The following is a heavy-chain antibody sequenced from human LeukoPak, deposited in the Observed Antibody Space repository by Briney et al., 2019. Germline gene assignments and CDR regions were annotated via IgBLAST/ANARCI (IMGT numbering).Heavy chain of an antibody. J-gene: IGHJ5*02. CDR2: IYYSGST. CDR1: GGSISSYY. Sequence: PSETLSPTCTVSGGSISSYYWSWIRQPPGKGLEWIGYIYYSGSTNYNPSLKSRVTISVDTSKNQFSLKLSSVTAADTAVYYCARDSDDSSGYNWFDPWGQGTLVTVSS. D-gene: IGHD3-22*01. V-gene: IGHV4-59*01. CDR3: ARDSDDSSGYNWFDP.